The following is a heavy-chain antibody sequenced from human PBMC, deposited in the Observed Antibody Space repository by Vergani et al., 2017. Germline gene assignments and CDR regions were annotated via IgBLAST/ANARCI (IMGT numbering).Heavy chain of an antibody. Sequence: EVQLVQSGAEVKKPGATMKISCKVSGYTFPDHYMPWVTQAPGKGLEWMGLVDPEDGETIYAEKFKGRVTIAADTSTDTAHLELSSLRSEDTAVYYCATPQTVTTGGMEVWGQGTTVIVSS. V-gene: IGHV1-69-2*01. CDR1: GYTFPDHY. CDR3: ATPQTVTTGGMEV. J-gene: IGHJ6*02. CDR2: VDPEDGET. D-gene: IGHD4-17*01.